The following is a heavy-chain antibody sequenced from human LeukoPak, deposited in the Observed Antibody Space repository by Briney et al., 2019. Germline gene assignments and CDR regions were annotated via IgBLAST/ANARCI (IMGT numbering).Heavy chain of an antibody. J-gene: IGHJ4*02. CDR3: ARWLKYYDILTGYYVGHYFDY. CDR2: INHSGST. V-gene: IGHV4-34*01. CDR1: GGSFSGYY. Sequence: PSETLSLTCAVYGGSFSGYYWSWIRQPPGKRLEWIGEINHSGSTNYNPSLKSRVTISVDTSKNQFSLKLSSVTAADTAVYYCARWLKYYDILTGYYVGHYFDYWGQGTLVTVSS. D-gene: IGHD3-9*01.